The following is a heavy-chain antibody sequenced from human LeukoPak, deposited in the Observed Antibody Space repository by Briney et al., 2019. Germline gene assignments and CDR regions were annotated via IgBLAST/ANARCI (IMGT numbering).Heavy chain of an antibody. Sequence: GGSLRLSCAASGFTFSSYTMSWVRQAPGKGLEWVSSINSNGGSTYYADSVKGRFTVSRGNSKNTLFLQMDSLRAEDTAVYYCAKGRVDLDYWGQGTLVTVSS. CDR1: GFTFSSYT. V-gene: IGHV3-23*01. CDR3: AKGRVDLDY. D-gene: IGHD5/OR15-5a*01. CDR2: INSNGGST. J-gene: IGHJ4*02.